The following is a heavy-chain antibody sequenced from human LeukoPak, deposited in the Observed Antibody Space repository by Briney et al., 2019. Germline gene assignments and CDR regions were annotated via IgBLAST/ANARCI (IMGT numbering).Heavy chain of an antibody. CDR1: GYTFTSYY. J-gene: IGHJ3*02. Sequence: SVKVSCKASGYTFTSYYIHWVRQAPGQGLEWMGIINPNGGSTRYGQKFQGRVTMTRDTSTSTVYMELSSLRSEDTAVYYCARVWHHYSNYYDSSGYFSFSAIDIWGQGTMVTVSS. D-gene: IGHD3-22*01. V-gene: IGHV1-46*01. CDR2: INPNGGST. CDR3: ARVWHHYSNYYDSSGYFSFSAIDI.